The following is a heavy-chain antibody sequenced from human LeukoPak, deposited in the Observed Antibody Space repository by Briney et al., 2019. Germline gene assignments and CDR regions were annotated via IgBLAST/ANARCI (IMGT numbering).Heavy chain of an antibody. CDR1: GFTFSSYS. V-gene: IGHV3-21*01. J-gene: IGHJ5*02. CDR3: AKTVVAAWDWFDP. D-gene: IGHD2-15*01. Sequence: PGGSLRLSCAASGFTFSSYSMNWVRQAPGKGLEWVSSISSSSSYIYYADSVKGRFTISRDNSKNTLYLQMNSLRAEDTAVYYCAKTVVAAWDWFDPWGQGTLVTVSS. CDR2: ISSSSSYI.